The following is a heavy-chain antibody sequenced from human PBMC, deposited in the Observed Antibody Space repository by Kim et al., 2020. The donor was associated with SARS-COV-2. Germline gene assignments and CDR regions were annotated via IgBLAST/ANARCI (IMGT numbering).Heavy chain of an antibody. D-gene: IGHD2-2*01. CDR1: GFKFDDYG. Sequence: GGSLRLSCSASGFKFDDYGMSWVRKAPGKGLEWVCGIKRDGSMTGYADSVMGRFTISRDNAKRLLYVQMDSLRADDTALYYCARGFYQGPFDCWGQGTLVSVSS. J-gene: IGHJ4*02. CDR3: ARGFYQGPFDC. CDR2: IKRDGSMT. V-gene: IGHV3-20*04.